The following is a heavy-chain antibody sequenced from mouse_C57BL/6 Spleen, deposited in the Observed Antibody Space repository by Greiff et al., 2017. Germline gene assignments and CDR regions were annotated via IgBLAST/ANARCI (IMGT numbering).Heavy chain of an antibody. Sequence: QVQLQQPGAELVRPGSSVKLSCKASGYTFTSYWMDWVKQRPGQGLEWIGNIYPSDSETHYNQKFKDKATLTVDKSSSTAYMQLSSLTSEDSAVYYCARSPSYYYGSSWFAYWGQGTLVTVSA. CDR1: GYTFTSYW. CDR3: ARSPSYYYGSSWFAY. D-gene: IGHD1-1*01. CDR2: IYPSDSET. V-gene: IGHV1-61*01. J-gene: IGHJ3*01.